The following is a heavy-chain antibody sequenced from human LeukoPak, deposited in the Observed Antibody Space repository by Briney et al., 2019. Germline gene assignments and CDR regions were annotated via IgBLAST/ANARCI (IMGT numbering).Heavy chain of an antibody. CDR2: ISYDGSNK. J-gene: IGHJ4*02. CDR1: GFTFSNYA. CDR3: ARGGDSSSPNFDY. Sequence: GGSLRLSCAASGFTFSNYAMHWVRQAPGKGLEWVAVISYDGSNKYYADSVKGRFTISRDNSKNTLYLQMNSLRAEDTAMYYCARGGDSSSPNFDYWGQGTLVTVSS. D-gene: IGHD6-6*01. V-gene: IGHV3-30-3*01.